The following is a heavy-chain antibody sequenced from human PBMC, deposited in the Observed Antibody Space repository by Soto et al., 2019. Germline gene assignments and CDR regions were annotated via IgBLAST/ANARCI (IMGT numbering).Heavy chain of an antibody. J-gene: IGHJ6*02. V-gene: IGHV1-18*01. D-gene: IGHD3-16*01. CDR2: ISPFNGNT. CDR1: GYPFTHYG. CDR3: ARDGGVFGVPPSGYYYYGMDV. Sequence: GASVKVSCKSSGYPFTHYGITWVRQAPGQGPEWMGWISPFNGNTNYGQTLQGRVTLTTDTSTSTAYMELSSLRSEDTAVYYCARDGGVFGVPPSGYYYYGMDVWG.